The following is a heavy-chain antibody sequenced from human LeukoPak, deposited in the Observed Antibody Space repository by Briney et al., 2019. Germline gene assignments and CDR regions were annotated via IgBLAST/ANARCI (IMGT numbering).Heavy chain of an antibody. D-gene: IGHD3-10*01. Sequence: GGSLRLSCEASGFTFRDYGMHWVHLAPGRGLEWVAVVWFNDYDKYYADSVKGRFTISRDNSKNTLYLQMNSLRAEDTALYYCAKDSRSSNTYVTNWGQGTQVTVSS. CDR2: VWFNDYDK. CDR3: AKDSRSSNTYVTN. V-gene: IGHV3-33*06. CDR1: GFTFRDYG. J-gene: IGHJ4*02.